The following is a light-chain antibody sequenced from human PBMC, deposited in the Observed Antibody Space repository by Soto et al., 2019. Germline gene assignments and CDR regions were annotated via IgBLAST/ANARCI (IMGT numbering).Light chain of an antibody. Sequence: QSVLTQPPSVSAAPXQKVXXXCXXSRSNIGXXXXXWXXQLPGTAPRXXVXDSDKRPSGIPXRFSGSKSDTSATLAITGLQXGDEADYYCGTWDSRLRANVFGGGTQLTVL. CDR2: DSD. V-gene: IGLV1-51*01. J-gene: IGLJ3*02. CDR3: GTWDSRLRANV. CDR1: RSNIGXXX.